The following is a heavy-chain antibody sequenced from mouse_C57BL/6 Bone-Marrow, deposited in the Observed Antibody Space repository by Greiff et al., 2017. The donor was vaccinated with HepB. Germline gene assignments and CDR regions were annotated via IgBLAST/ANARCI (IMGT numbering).Heavy chain of an antibody. J-gene: IGHJ4*01. D-gene: IGHD3-2*02. Sequence: VQLQQSGAELVRPGASVTLSCKASGYTFTDYEMHWVKQTPVHGLEWIGAIDPETDGTAYNQKFKGKAILTADKSSSTAYMELRSLTSEDSAVYYCTRRGRQLRNYAMDYWGQGTSVTVSS. V-gene: IGHV1-15*01. CDR1: GYTFTDYE. CDR2: IDPETDGT. CDR3: TRRGRQLRNYAMDY.